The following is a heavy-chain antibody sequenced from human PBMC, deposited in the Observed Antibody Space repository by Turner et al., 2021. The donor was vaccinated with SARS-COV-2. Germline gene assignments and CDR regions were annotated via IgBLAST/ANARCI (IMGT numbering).Heavy chain of an antibody. D-gene: IGHD2-21*01. J-gene: IGHJ4*02. Sequence: QITLKESGPTLVKPTQTLTLTCPFSGFSLSTRGGGVGWIRQPPGKALEWLALIYWDDDKRYSPSLKSRLTITKDTSKHQVVLTMPNMDPVDTATYSCARHIVVAIFDYWGQGTLVTVSS. CDR3: ARHIVVAIFDY. CDR2: IYWDDDK. V-gene: IGHV2-5*02. CDR1: GFSLSTRGGG.